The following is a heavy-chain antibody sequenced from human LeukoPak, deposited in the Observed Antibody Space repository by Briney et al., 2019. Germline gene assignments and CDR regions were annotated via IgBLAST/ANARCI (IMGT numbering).Heavy chain of an antibody. D-gene: IGHD3-22*01. CDR3: ARTDSSGYGGYYFDY. CDR2: IYYSGST. V-gene: IGHV4-39*01. CDR1: GGSISSSSYY. J-gene: IGHJ4*02. Sequence: SETLSLTCTVSGGSISSSSYYWGWIRQPPGKGLAWIGSIYYSGSTYYNPSLKSRVTISVDTSKNQFSLNLNSVTAADTALYYCARTDSSGYGGYYFDYWGQGTLVTVSS.